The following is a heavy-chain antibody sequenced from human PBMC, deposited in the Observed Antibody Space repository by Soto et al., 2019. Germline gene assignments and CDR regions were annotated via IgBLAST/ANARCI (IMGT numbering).Heavy chain of an antibody. D-gene: IGHD6-19*01. Sequence: GGSLRLSCAASGFTFSSYAMSWVRQAPGKGLEWVSVITGRGDGTYYADSVKGRFTISRDNSKNTLYLQMNSLRAEDTATYFCAKSNSAWPYYYYHMDVWGQGTTVTVSS. CDR1: GFTFSSYA. V-gene: IGHV3-23*01. CDR2: ITGRGDGT. CDR3: AKSNSAWPYYYYHMDV. J-gene: IGHJ6*02.